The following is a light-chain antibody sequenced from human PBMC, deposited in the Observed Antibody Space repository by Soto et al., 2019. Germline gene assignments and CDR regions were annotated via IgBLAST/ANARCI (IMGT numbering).Light chain of an antibody. Sequence: EIVMTQSPATLSVSPGERATLSCRASQSVSSNLAWYQQKPGQAPRLLIYGASTRATGIPARFSGSGSGTEFTLTISSLQSEDFAVYYCQLYNNWPRTFGLGTRLEIK. V-gene: IGKV3-15*01. CDR1: QSVSSN. CDR3: QLYNNWPRT. J-gene: IGKJ5*01. CDR2: GAS.